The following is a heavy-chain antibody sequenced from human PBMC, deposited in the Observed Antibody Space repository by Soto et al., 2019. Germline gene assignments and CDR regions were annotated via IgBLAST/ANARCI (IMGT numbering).Heavy chain of an antibody. D-gene: IGHD1-1*01. Sequence: VASVKVSCKASGYTFTSYYLHWVRQAPGQGLEWMGWISAYNGNTNYAQKLQGRVTMTTDTSTSTAYMELRSLRSDDTAVYYCARDQLTGPLGAFDIWGQGTMVTVSS. CDR2: ISAYNGNT. CDR3: ARDQLTGPLGAFDI. J-gene: IGHJ3*02. CDR1: GYTFTSYY. V-gene: IGHV1-18*04.